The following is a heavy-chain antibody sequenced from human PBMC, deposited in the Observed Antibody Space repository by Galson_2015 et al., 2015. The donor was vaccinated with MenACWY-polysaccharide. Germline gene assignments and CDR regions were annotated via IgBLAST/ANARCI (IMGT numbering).Heavy chain of an antibody. CDR1: GGFIGSNY. CDR3: ARSYCGFIKQNWFDL. Sequence: ETLSLTCTVSGGFIGSNYWSWSRQPPGRGLEWIAYIYDTGSDNYNPSLKSRVTISVDTTKNQFPLKLSSVTAADTAVYYCARSYCGFIKQNWFDLWGQGKLVTVSS. D-gene: IGHD3-10*01. V-gene: IGHV4-59*12. CDR2: IYDTGSD. J-gene: IGHJ5*02.